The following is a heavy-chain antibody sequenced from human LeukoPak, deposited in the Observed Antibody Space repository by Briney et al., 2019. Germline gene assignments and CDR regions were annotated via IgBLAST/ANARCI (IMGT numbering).Heavy chain of an antibody. CDR3: ARDSNYGMDV. J-gene: IGHJ6*02. CDR2: INRDGSGT. Sequence: GGSLTLSCAASGFNFSTYWMHWLRQASGKGLVWVSRINRDGSGTSYVDSVKGRFTISRDNAKNTVYLQMNSLRAEDTAVYYCARDSNYGMDVWGQGTTVTVSS. CDR1: GFNFSTYW. V-gene: IGHV3-74*01.